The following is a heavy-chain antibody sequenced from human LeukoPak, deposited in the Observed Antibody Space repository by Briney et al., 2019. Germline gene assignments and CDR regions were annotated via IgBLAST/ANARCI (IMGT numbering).Heavy chain of an antibody. CDR3: ARAAYCSSTSCYTPWYYYYYMDV. CDR2: IYYSGST. D-gene: IGHD2-2*02. V-gene: IGHV4-31*03. CDR1: GGSISSGGYY. Sequence: ASETLSLTCTASGGSISSGGYYWSWIRQHPGKGLEWIGYIYYSGSTYYNPSLKSRVTISVDTSKNQLSLKLSSVTAADTAVYYCARAAYCSSTSCYTPWYYYYYMDVWGKGTTVTVSS. J-gene: IGHJ6*03.